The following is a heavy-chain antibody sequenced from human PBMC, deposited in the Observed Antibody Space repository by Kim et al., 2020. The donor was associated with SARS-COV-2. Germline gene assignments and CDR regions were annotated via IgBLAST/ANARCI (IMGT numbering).Heavy chain of an antibody. CDR3: ARDPRGWGSDS. Sequence: GESLKISCKASGYTFSQYWITWVRQTPGKGLEWVGRIDPHAESNVNYNPSFQGHVIISVDKSISTAFLQWRSLEASDTAMYYCARDPRGWGSDSWGQGTPVVVSS. J-gene: IGHJ4*02. D-gene: IGHD2-21*01. CDR1: GYTFSQYW. CDR2: IDPHAESNV. V-gene: IGHV5-10-1*01.